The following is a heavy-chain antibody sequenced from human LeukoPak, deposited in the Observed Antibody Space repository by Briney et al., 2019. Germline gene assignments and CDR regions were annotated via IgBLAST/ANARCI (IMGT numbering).Heavy chain of an antibody. Sequence: PGRSLRLSCIGSGCTFGDYAMSWVRQTPGKGLEWVGFIRSKTYGGTIEYAASVKGRFIISRDDSKNIAYLQMNSLKTEDTAVYYCTRGLMGYTGYDDYWGQGTLVTVSS. J-gene: IGHJ4*02. D-gene: IGHD5-12*01. V-gene: IGHV3-49*04. CDR2: IRSKTYGGTI. CDR1: GCTFGDYA. CDR3: TRGLMGYTGYDDY.